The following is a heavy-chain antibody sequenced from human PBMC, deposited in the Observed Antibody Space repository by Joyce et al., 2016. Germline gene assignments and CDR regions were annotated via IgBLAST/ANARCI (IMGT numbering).Heavy chain of an antibody. CDR1: GYILTKLS. Sequence: QVQLVQYGTEVKKPGASVKVSCKVSGYILTKLSMHWVRQAPGKGLEWLGGFKAEDGETTYAQEFQGRVSMAEDTSTDTAYMELSSLTSEDTAVYYCATEYFDSGSYFDCWGQGTLVTVSS. CDR3: ATEYFDSGSYFDC. V-gene: IGHV1-24*01. J-gene: IGHJ5*01. D-gene: IGHD3-10*01. CDR2: FKAEDGET.